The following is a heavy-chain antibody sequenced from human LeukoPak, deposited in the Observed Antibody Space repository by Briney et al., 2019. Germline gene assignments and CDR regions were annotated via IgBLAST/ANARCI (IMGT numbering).Heavy chain of an antibody. CDR2: INPNSGGT. Sequence: EASVKVSCKASGYTFTGYYMHWVRQAPGQGLECMGWINPNSGGTNYAQKFQGRVTMTRDTSISTAYMELSRLRSDDTAVYYCAGEGEDSYNLYYWGQGTLVTVSS. J-gene: IGHJ4*02. CDR3: AGEGEDSYNLYY. CDR1: GYTFTGYY. D-gene: IGHD1-1*01. V-gene: IGHV1-2*02.